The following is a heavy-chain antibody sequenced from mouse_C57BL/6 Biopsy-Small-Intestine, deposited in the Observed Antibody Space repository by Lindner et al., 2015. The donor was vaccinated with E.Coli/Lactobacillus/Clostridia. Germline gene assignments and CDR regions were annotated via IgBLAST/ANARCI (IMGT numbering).Heavy chain of an antibody. D-gene: IGHD1-1*02. CDR3: ARGGAWGLKDLFEI. CDR1: GYSFTDYF. J-gene: IGHJ3*01. Sequence: SVKVSCKASGYSFTDYFMHWVRQAPGEGLEWMGWVNPRNGGTKYAQKFQGRITMTRNASNNSVSMELTSLTFDDTAIYYCARGGAWGLKDLFEIWGQGTMVTVSS. CDR2: VNPRNGGT. V-gene: IGHV1-22*01.